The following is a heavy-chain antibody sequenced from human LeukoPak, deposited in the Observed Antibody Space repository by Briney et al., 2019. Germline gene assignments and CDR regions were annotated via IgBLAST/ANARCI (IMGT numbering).Heavy chain of an antibody. D-gene: IGHD6-13*01. CDR1: GYTFTSYI. CDR2: INAYNGNT. Sequence: ASVKVSCKASGYTFTSYIISWVRQAPGQGLEWMGWINAYNGNTDYAQRVRGRVTMATDTSTRTAYMELRSLRADDTAVYYCARDRHIAAAVYYYYMDVWGKGTPVTVSS. V-gene: IGHV1-18*01. CDR3: ARDRHIAAAVYYYYMDV. J-gene: IGHJ6*03.